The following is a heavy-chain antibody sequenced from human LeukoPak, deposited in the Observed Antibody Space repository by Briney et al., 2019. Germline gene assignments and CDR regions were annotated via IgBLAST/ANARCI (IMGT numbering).Heavy chain of an antibody. CDR1: GFTFSSYA. Sequence: GGSLRLSCAASGFTFSSYAMSWVRQAPGKGLEWVSAITSSGGSTYYADSVKGRFTISRDNAKNSLYLQMNSLRAEDTAVCYCARLTGYYEIDHWGQGTLVTVSS. J-gene: IGHJ4*02. CDR3: ARLTGYYEIDH. V-gene: IGHV3-23*01. D-gene: IGHD3-9*01. CDR2: ITSSGGST.